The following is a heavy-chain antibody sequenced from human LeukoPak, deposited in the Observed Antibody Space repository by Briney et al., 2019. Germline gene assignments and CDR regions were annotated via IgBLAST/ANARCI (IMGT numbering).Heavy chain of an antibody. CDR1: GLTFSSHW. D-gene: IGHD5-24*01. CDR3: ARARRRWLQLGAFDI. CDR2: INHSGST. Sequence: GSLRLSCAASGLTFSSHWMHWVRQAPGKGLEWIGEINHSGSTNYNPSLKSRVTISVDTSKNQFSLKLSSVTAAGTAVYYCARARRRWLQLGAFDIWGQGTMVTVSS. J-gene: IGHJ3*02. V-gene: IGHV4-34*01.